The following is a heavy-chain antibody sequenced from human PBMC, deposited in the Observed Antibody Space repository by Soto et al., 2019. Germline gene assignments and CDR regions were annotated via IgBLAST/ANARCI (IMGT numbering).Heavy chain of an antibody. D-gene: IGHD3-3*01. CDR1: GFTFSSYW. J-gene: IGHJ6*02. CDR2: INSDGSST. V-gene: IGHV3-74*01. CDR3: AGLFGVVNPTDESYYYYYYGMDV. Sequence: GGSLRLSCAASGFTFSSYWMHWVRQAPGKGLVWVSRINSDGSSTSYADSVKGRFTISRDNAKNTLYLQMNSLRAEDTAVYYCAGLFGVVNPTDESYYYYYYGMDVWGQGTTVTVSS.